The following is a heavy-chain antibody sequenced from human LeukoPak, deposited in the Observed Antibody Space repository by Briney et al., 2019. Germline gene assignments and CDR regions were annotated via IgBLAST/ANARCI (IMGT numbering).Heavy chain of an antibody. CDR1: GGTFSGYA. CDR2: IIPILGIA. D-gene: IGHD2-2*01. J-gene: IGHJ5*02. Sequence: EASVKVSCKASGGTFSGYATSWVRQAPGQGLEWMGRIIPILGIANYAQKFQGRVTITADKSTSTAYMELSSLRSEDTAVYYCARRYCSSTSCSRGTYNWFDPWGQGTLVTVSS. V-gene: IGHV1-69*04. CDR3: ARRYCSSTSCSRGTYNWFDP.